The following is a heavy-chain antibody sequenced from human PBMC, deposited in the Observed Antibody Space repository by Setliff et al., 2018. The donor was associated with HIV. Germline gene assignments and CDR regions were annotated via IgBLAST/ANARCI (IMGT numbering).Heavy chain of an antibody. Sequence: SETLSLTCTVSGGSISSGDYYWSWIRQHPGKGLEWIGYIYHSGSTYYNPSLESLVTISVDTSKNQFSLKLTSVTAADTAVYYCATVVPAAHFDYWGQGTLVTVSS. D-gene: IGHD2-2*01. J-gene: IGHJ4*02. CDR2: IYHSGST. CDR1: GGSISSGDYY. V-gene: IGHV4-31*01. CDR3: ATVVPAAHFDY.